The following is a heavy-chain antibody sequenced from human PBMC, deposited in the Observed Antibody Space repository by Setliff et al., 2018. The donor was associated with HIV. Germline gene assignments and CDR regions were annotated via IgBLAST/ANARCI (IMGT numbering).Heavy chain of an antibody. CDR2: IRGSGADA. CDR1: EYSFVSHG. V-gene: IGHV1-18*01. Sequence: GASVKVSCKTSEYSFVSHGMSWVRQAPGQGLEWMGWIRGSGADAKYAENLQGRVTLTMDISSSTGYMELRNLRSDDTAIYYCARDGGSSAISWYFDLWGRGTLVTVSS. J-gene: IGHJ2*01. D-gene: IGHD2-21*02. CDR3: ARDGGSSAISWYFDL.